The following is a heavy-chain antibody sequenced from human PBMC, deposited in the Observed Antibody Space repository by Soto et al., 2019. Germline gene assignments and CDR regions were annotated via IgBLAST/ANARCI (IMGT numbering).Heavy chain of an antibody. CDR1: GFTFSSYS. CDR2: ISSSSSTI. CDR3: ARDLNYGLFDY. V-gene: IGHV3-48*01. Sequence: EVQLVESGGGLVQPGGSLRLSCAASGFTFSSYSMNGVRQAPGKGLEWVSYISSSSSTIYYADSVKGRFTISRDNAKNSLYLQMNSLRAEDTAVYYCARDLNYGLFDYCGQGTLVTVSS. D-gene: IGHD4-17*01. J-gene: IGHJ4*02.